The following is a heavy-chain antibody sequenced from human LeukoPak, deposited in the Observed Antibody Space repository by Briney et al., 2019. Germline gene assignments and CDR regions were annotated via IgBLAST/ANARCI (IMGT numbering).Heavy chain of an antibody. V-gene: IGHV3-23*01. CDR3: AKAPVTTCSGAYCYPFDY. J-gene: IGHJ4*02. D-gene: IGHD2-21*01. CDR1: GFTFRSYA. CDR2: IRGSGGDT. Sequence: PGGSLRLSCAASGFTFRSYAMSWVRQAPGKGLEWVSGIRGSGGDTYYADSVQGRFTISRDSSKNTLYLQMKRLRAEDAAVYYCAKAPVTTCSGAYCYPFDYWGQGTLVTVSS.